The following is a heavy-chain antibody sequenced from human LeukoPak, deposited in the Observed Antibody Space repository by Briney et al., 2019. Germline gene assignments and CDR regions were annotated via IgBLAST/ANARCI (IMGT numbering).Heavy chain of an antibody. V-gene: IGHV3-30*03. Sequence: PGGSLRLSCAASGFTFSSYGMHWVRQAPGKGLEWVAVISYDGSNKYYADSVKGRFTISRDNSKNTLYLQMNSLRAEDTAVYYCARDSFVMPGDCWGQGTLVTVSS. J-gene: IGHJ4*02. D-gene: IGHD3-16*01. CDR2: ISYDGSNK. CDR3: ARDSFVMPGDC. CDR1: GFTFSSYG.